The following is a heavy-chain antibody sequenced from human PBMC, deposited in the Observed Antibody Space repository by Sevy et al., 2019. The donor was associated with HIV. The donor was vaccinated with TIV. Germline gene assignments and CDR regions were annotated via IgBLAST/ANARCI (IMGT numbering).Heavy chain of an antibody. D-gene: IGHD2-21*02. J-gene: IGHJ6*02. CDR2: ISSNSAAI. CDR1: GFTFSRYS. Sequence: GGSLRLSCAASGFTFSRYSMNWVRQAPGKGLEWISYISSNSAAIYYPNSVKGRFTVSRDNANTALSLQMNSLRDDDTAVYYCARGPDCGGYCDVGLYYPLDVWGQGTTVTVSS. V-gene: IGHV3-48*02. CDR3: ARGPDCGGYCDVGLYYPLDV.